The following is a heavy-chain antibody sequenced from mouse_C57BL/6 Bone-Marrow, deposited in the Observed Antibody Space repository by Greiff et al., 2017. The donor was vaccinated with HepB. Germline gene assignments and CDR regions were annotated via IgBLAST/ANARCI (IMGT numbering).Heavy chain of an antibody. D-gene: IGHD1-1*01. Sequence: VQLQQSGPGLVQPSQSLSITCTVSGFSLTSYGVHWVRQSPGKGLEWLGVIWRGGSTDYNAAFMSRLSITKDNSKSQVFFKMNSLQADDTAIYYCASLNHYYGSSYGFAYWGQGTLVTVSA. CDR3: ASLNHYYGSSYGFAY. V-gene: IGHV2-5*01. CDR2: IWRGGST. J-gene: IGHJ3*01. CDR1: GFSLTSYG.